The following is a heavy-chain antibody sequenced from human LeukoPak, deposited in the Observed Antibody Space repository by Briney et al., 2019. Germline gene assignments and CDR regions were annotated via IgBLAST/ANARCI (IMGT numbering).Heavy chain of an antibody. CDR1: GDFITAYY. Sequence: SETLSLTCTVSGDFITAYYWSWIRQAPGKGLEWIGYVYYSGKTEYNPSLRSRVTISLEMSNHQFSLKLTSVTAADTAVYYCASNTGTVFHNWGQGALVTVSS. CDR2: VYYSGKT. D-gene: IGHD1-1*01. J-gene: IGHJ4*02. CDR3: ASNTGTVFHN. V-gene: IGHV4-59*01.